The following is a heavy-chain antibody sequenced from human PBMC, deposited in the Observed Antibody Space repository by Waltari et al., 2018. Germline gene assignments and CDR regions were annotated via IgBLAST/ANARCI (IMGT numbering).Heavy chain of an antibody. J-gene: IGHJ4*02. CDR3: TSIAVAGSGY. V-gene: IGHV3-73*01. CDR1: GFTFSGSA. D-gene: IGHD6-19*01. CDR2: IRSKANSYAT. Sequence: EVQLVESGGGLVQPGGSLKLSCAASGFTFSGSAMHWVRQASGKGRGWVGRIRSKANSYATAYAASVKGRFTISRDDSKNTAYLQMNSLKTEDTAVYYCTSIAVAGSGYWGQGTLVTVSS.